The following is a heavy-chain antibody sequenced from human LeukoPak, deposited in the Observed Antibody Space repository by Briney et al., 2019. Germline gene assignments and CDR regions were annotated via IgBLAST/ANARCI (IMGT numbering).Heavy chain of an antibody. J-gene: IGHJ6*02. V-gene: IGHV4-34*01. CDR1: GGSFSGYY. D-gene: IGHD2-21*02. CDR3: GRVVTLLYGMDV. Sequence: SETLSLTCAVYGGSFSGYYWSWIRQPPGKGLEWIGEINHSGSTNYNPSLKSRVTISVDTSKNQFSLKPSSVTAADTAVYYCGRVVTLLYGMDVWGQGTTVTVSS. CDR2: INHSGST.